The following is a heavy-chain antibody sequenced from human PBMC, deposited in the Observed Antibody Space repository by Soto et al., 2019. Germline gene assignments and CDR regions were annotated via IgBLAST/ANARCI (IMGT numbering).Heavy chain of an antibody. CDR1: GASINSYY. Sequence: SETLSLTCTVSGASINSYYWSGIRQRPGKGLEWIGYIHYSGSSSYNPSVKSRVTISVDTSKTQFSLKLSSVTAADTAVYYCARVTGRSSLEIWGQGNLVT. V-gene: IGHV4-59*01. CDR2: IHYSGSS. CDR3: ARVTGRSSLEI. D-gene: IGHD1-1*01. J-gene: IGHJ4*02.